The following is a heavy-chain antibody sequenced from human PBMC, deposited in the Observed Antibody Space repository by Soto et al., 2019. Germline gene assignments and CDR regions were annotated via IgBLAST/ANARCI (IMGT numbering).Heavy chain of an antibody. V-gene: IGHV4-30-4*01. Sequence: PSETLSLTCTVSGGPISSGDYYWSWIRQPPGKGLEWIGYIYYSGSTYYNPSLKSRVTISVDTSKNQFSLKLSSVTAADTAVYYCAREYSRGYSYGYDSYWGQGTLDTVSS. CDR2: IYYSGST. CDR1: GGPISSGDYY. CDR3: AREYSRGYSYGYDSY. D-gene: IGHD5-18*01. J-gene: IGHJ4*02.